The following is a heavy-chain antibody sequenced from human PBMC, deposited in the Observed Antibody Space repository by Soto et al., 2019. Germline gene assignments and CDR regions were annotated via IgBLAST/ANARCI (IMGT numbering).Heavy chain of an antibody. CDR2: INPNSGGT. Sequence: ASVKVSCKASGYTFTGYYMHWVRQAPGQGLEWMGWINPNSGGTNYAQKFQGWVTMTRDTPISTAYMELSRLRSDDTAVYYCAREEYCSSTSCYRYYGMDVWGQGTTVTVSS. CDR3: AREEYCSSTSCYRYYGMDV. CDR1: GYTFTGYY. J-gene: IGHJ6*02. D-gene: IGHD2-2*02. V-gene: IGHV1-2*04.